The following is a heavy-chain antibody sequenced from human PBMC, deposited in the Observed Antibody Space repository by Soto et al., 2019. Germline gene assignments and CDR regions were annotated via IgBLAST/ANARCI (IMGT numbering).Heavy chain of an antibody. CDR2: MNPGSGKT. V-gene: IGHV1-8*02. J-gene: IGHJ5*02. D-gene: IGHD3-16*01. Sequence: ASVKVSCKASGYTFINYDISWLRQATGQGLEWMGWMNPGSGKTRYANKFQGRVTMTRDASTSTAHLGLRSLTSEDTAVYYCARMASFGTLNWFDPWGQGTLVTVSS. CDR3: ARMASFGTLNWFDP. CDR1: GYTFINYD.